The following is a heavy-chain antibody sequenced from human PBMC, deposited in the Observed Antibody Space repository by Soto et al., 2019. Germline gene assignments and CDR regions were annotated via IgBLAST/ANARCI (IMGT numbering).Heavy chain of an antibody. CDR1: GGSLRGYS. J-gene: IGHJ5*02. Sequence: SETLSLTCAVIGGSLRGYSWSWVRQHPGKGLEWIGYIYYSGSTYYNPSLKSRVTISVDTSKNQFSLKLSSVTAADTAVYYCARVVAGSIMVRWFDPWGQGTLVTVSS. CDR3: ARVVAGSIMVRWFDP. V-gene: IGHV4-59*06. CDR2: IYYSGST. D-gene: IGHD2-15*01.